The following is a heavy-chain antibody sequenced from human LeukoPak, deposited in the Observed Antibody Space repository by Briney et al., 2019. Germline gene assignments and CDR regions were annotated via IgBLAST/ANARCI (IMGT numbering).Heavy chain of an antibody. D-gene: IGHD4-23*01. Sequence: ASVKVSCKASGYTFTSYGISWVRQAPGQGLEWMGWISAYNGNTNYAQKLQGRVTMTTDTSTSTAYMELRSLRSDDTAVYYCARDGMTTVARGWFDPWGQGTLVTVS. V-gene: IGHV1-18*01. CDR1: GYTFTSYG. CDR2: ISAYNGNT. CDR3: ARDGMTTVARGWFDP. J-gene: IGHJ5*02.